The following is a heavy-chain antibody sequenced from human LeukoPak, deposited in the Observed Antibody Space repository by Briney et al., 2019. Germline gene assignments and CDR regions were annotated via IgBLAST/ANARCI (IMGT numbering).Heavy chain of an antibody. CDR2: ISPYNGNT. J-gene: IGHJ4*02. CDR1: GYTFSTYS. Sequence: ASVKVSCKASGYTFSTYSFSWVRLAPGQGLQWVGWISPYNGNTNYAQNLQGRVTLTTDTSTSTAYMELTNLTSDDTAVYYCARGDPRHTFDYWGQGTLVTVSS. V-gene: IGHV1-18*01. CDR3: ARGDPRHTFDY.